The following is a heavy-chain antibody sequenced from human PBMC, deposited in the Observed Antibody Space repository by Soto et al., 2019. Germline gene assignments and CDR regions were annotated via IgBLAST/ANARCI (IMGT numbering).Heavy chain of an antibody. Sequence: EVQLVESGGGLVQPGRSLRLSCAASGFTFDDYAMHWVRQAPGKGLEWVSGISWNSGSIGYADSVKGRFTISRDNAKNSLYLQMNSLRAEDTALYYCGKGSDMRRGRYFDYWGQGTLVTVSS. J-gene: IGHJ4*02. V-gene: IGHV3-9*01. CDR1: GFTFDDYA. D-gene: IGHD2-15*01. CDR3: GKGSDMRRGRYFDY. CDR2: ISWNSGSI.